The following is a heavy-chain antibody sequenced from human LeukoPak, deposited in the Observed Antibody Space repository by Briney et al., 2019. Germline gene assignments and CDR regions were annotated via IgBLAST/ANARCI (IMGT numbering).Heavy chain of an antibody. J-gene: IGHJ5*02. CDR2: IYHSGST. Sequence: PSETLSLTCTVSGGSISSGGYYWSWIRQPPGRGLEWIGYIYHSGSTYYNPSLKSRVTISVDRSKNQFSLKLSSVTAADTAVYYCARGLRWNWFDPWGQGTLVTVSS. V-gene: IGHV4-30-2*01. D-gene: IGHD5-12*01. CDR1: GGSISSGGYY. CDR3: ARGLRWNWFDP.